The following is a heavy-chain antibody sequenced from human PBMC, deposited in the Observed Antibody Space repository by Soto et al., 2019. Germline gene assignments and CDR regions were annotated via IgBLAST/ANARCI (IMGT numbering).Heavy chain of an antibody. CDR1: GYSVSSSDYY. J-gene: IGHJ6*02. V-gene: IGHV4-39*01. CDR2: MLYSGLT. Sequence: PSETLSLTCSVSGYSVSSSDYYWAWLRQPPGKGREWIGSMLYSGLTYYNPSLKSRVTLYVDTSKDQFSVRLNSVSASDTAVYSCAPLSVSLSGPYGIHVWGQGTTVTVSS. CDR3: APLSVSLSGPYGIHV. D-gene: IGHD2-15*01.